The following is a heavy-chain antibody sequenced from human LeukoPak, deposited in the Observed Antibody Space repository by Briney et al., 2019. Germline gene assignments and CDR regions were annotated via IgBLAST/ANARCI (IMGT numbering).Heavy chain of an antibody. J-gene: IGHJ5*02. CDR3: ARGDDFWSGYFDP. CDR1: GGSLSSGSDY. D-gene: IGHD3-3*01. CDR2: IYASGST. Sequence: SETLSLTCTVSGGSLSSGSDYWSWIRQSAGKGLEWIGRIYASGSTNYNPSLKSRVTISVDTSKNQFSLKLSSVTAADTAVYYCARGDDFWSGYFDPWGQGTLVTVSS. V-gene: IGHV4-61*10.